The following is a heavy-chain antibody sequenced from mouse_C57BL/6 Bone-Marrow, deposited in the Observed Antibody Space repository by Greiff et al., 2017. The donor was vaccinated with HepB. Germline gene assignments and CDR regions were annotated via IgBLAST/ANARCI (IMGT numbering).Heavy chain of an antibody. D-gene: IGHD3-3*01. V-gene: IGHV1-15*01. CDR1: GYTFTDYE. CDR2: IDPETGGT. J-gene: IGHJ2*01. Sequence: QVQLQQSGAELVRPGASVTLSCKASGYTFTDYEMHWVKQTPVHGLEWIGAIDPETGGTAYNQKFKGKAILTADKSSSTAYMELRSLTSEDSAVYYWTTLGGYYFDYWGQGTTLTVSS. CDR3: TTLGGYYFDY.